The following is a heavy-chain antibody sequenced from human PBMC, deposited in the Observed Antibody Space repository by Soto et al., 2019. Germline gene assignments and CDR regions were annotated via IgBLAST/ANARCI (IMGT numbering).Heavy chain of an antibody. CDR3: ARESVGRGVPDV. V-gene: IGHV1-2*02. Sequence: ASVKVSCKASGYTFTGFYMHWVRQAPGQGLEWMGWINPNSGGTNYAQKFQGRVTMTRDTSISTAYMELSRLRSDDTAVYYCARESVGRGVPDVWGQGTTVTVSS. D-gene: IGHD1-26*01. J-gene: IGHJ6*02. CDR1: GYTFTGFY. CDR2: INPNSGGT.